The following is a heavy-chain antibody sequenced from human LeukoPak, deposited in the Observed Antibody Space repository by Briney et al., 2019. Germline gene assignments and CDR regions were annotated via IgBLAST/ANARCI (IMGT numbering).Heavy chain of an antibody. CDR2: IYYSGST. CDR1: GGSISSSSYY. J-gene: IGHJ4*02. CDR3: ASGTVRYFDWLFPDFDY. Sequence: SETLSLTCTVSGGSISSSSYYWGWIRQPPGKGLEWIGSIYYSGSTYYNPSLKSRVTISVGTSKNQFSLKLSSVTAADTAVYYCASGTVRYFDWLFPDFDYWGQGTLVTVSS. D-gene: IGHD3-9*01. V-gene: IGHV4-39*07.